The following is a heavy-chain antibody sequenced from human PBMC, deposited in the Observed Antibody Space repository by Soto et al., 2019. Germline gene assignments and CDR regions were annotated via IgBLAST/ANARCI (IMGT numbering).Heavy chain of an antibody. D-gene: IGHD6-19*01. CDR1: GGSISSGDYY. J-gene: IGHJ4*02. CDR3: ARESIAVAANYFDY. Sequence: QVHLQESGPGLVKPSQTLSLTCTVSGGSISSGDYYWSWIRQPPGKGLDWIGHIYYSGSIYYNPSLESRVTISVDTSKNQCSLKLSSVSAADTAVYYCARESIAVAANYFDYWGQGTLVTVSS. CDR2: IYYSGSI. V-gene: IGHV4-30-4*01.